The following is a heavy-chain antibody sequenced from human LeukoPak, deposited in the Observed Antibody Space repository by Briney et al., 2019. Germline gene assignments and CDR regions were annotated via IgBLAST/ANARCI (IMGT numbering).Heavy chain of an antibody. CDR2: INTNTGNP. CDR1: RHTFTTYA. CDR3: ARSIAAADN. V-gene: IGHV7-4-1*02. D-gene: IGHD6-13*01. J-gene: IGHJ4*02. Sequence: GASVKVSCKASRHTFTTYAMNWVRQAPGQGLEWMGWINTNTGNPTYAQGFTGRFVFSLDTSVSTAYLQISSLKAEDTAVYYCARSIAAADNWGQGTLVTVSS.